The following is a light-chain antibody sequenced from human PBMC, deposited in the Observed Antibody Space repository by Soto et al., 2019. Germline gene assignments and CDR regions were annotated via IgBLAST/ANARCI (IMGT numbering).Light chain of an antibody. CDR3: CSYANSGSFV. CDR2: NNS. Sequence: QSVLTQPPSASGTPGQRVTISCSGSTSNIGGNTVNWYQQLPGTAPKLLIYNNSQRPSGVPDRFSGSKSGTSASLAISGLQSEDESDYYCCSYANSGSFVFGTGTKLTVL. CDR1: TSNIGGNT. J-gene: IGLJ1*01. V-gene: IGLV1-44*01.